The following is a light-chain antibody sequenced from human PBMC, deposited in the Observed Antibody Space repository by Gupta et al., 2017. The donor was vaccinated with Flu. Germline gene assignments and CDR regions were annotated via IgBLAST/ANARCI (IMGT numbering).Light chain of an antibody. J-gene: IGLJ1*01. V-gene: IGLV2-14*01. Sequence: QSALTQPASVSGSPGQSITISCTGTSSDVGGYNYVSWYQQHPGNAPKLMIYEVSNRPSGVANRFSGSKSGNTASLTISGLQAEDEADYYCSSYTSSSTRVFGTGTKVTVL. CDR3: SSYTSSSTRV. CDR2: EVS. CDR1: SSDVGGYNY.